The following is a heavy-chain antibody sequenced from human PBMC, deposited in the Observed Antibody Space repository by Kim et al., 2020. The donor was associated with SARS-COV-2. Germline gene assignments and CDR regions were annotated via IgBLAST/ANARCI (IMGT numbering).Heavy chain of an antibody. CDR2: IKQDGSEK. J-gene: IGHJ3*02. CDR3: ARVSLFVLHLRGLGRYGSGGDAFDI. V-gene: IGHV3-7*01. Sequence: GGSLRLSCAASGFTFSSYWMSWVRQAPGKGLEWVANIKQDGSEKYYADSVKGRFTISRDNTKNSLYLQMNSLRAEDTAVYYCARVSLFVLHLRGLGRYGSGGDAFDIWGQGTMVAVSS. D-gene: IGHD3-10*01. CDR1: GFTFSSYW.